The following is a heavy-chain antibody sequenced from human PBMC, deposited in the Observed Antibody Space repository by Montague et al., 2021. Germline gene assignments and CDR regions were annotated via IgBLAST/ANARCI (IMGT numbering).Heavy chain of an antibody. D-gene: IGHD2-15*01. CDR1: GGSISSGGFY. V-gene: IGHV4-31*03. CDR2: IYDSGST. CDR3: ARSGGYCSGGRCDTFDY. Sequence: TLSLTCSVSGGSISSGGFYWSWIRQHPGKGPEWIGSIYDSGSTNYNPSLKSRLTLSRDTSKNQVSLRLTFVTAAETAVYYCARSGGYCSGGRCDTFDYWGQGTLVTVSS. J-gene: IGHJ4*02.